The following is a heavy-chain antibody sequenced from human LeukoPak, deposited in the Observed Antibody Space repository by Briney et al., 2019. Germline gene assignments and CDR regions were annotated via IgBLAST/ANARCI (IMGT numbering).Heavy chain of an antibody. V-gene: IGHV4-34*01. Sequence: SEALSLTCAVYGGSFSGYYWSWIRQPPGKGLEWIGEINHSGSTNYNPSLKSRVTISVDTSKNQFSLKLSSVTAADTAVYYCARELGDNDYWGQGTLVTVSS. D-gene: IGHD2-21*02. CDR2: INHSGST. J-gene: IGHJ4*02. CDR3: ARELGDNDY. CDR1: GGSFSGYY.